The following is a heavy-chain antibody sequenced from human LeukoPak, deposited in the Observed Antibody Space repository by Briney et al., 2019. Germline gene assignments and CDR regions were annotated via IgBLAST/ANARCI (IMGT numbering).Heavy chain of an antibody. CDR3: ARAECSGGSCYFDY. D-gene: IGHD2-15*01. Sequence: PGGSLRLSCAASGFTFSSYEMNWVRQAPGKGLEWVSSISSSSSYIYYADSVKGRFTISRDNAKNSLYLQMNSLRAEDTAVYYCARAECSGGSCYFDYWGQGTLVTVSS. CDR2: ISSSSSYI. J-gene: IGHJ4*02. V-gene: IGHV3-21*01. CDR1: GFTFSSYE.